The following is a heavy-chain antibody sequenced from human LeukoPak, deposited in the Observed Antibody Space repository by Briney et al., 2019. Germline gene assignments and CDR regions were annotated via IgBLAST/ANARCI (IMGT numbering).Heavy chain of an antibody. V-gene: IGHV4-39*07. Sequence: SETLSLTCTVSGGSISSSSYYWGWIRQPPGKGLEWTGSIYYSGSTNYNPSLKSRVTISVDTSKNQFSLKLSSVTAADTAVYYCARGNDFWSGYRIDYWGQGTLVTVSS. CDR3: ARGNDFWSGYRIDY. CDR1: GGSISSSSYY. J-gene: IGHJ4*02. D-gene: IGHD3-3*01. CDR2: IYYSGST.